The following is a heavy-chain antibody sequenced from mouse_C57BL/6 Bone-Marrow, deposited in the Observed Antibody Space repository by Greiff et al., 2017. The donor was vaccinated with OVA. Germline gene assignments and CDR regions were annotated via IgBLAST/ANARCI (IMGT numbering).Heavy chain of an antibody. CDR1: GYSFTDYN. J-gene: IGHJ2*01. V-gene: IGHV1-39*01. CDR3: DDGGRDDFDY. Sequence: EVQLQQSGPELVKPGASVKISCKASGYSFTDYNMNWVKQSNGKSLEWIGVINPNYSTTNYNQKFKGKATLTVDQASSTAYMQLTSLTSEDYTVYYCDDGGRDDFDYWGQGTTLTVAS. D-gene: IGHD1-1*02. CDR2: INPNYSTT.